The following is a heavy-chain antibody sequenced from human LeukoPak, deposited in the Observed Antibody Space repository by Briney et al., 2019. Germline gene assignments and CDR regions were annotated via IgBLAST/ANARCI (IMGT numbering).Heavy chain of an antibody. CDR3: ARDPSEGSYFDY. J-gene: IGHJ4*02. V-gene: IGHV4-59*12. Sequence: SETLSLTCTVSGGSISSYYWSWIRQPPGKGLEWIGYIYYSGSTNYNPSLKSRVTISVDTSKNQFSLKLSSVTAADTAVYYCARDPSEGSYFDYWGQGTLVTVSS. CDR1: GGSISSYY. D-gene: IGHD3-10*01. CDR2: IYYSGST.